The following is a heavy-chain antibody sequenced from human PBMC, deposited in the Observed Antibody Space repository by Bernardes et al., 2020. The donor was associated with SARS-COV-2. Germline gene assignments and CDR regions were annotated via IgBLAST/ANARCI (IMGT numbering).Heavy chain of an antibody. D-gene: IGHD5-18*01. Sequence: GGSLRLSCAASGFIFSRNAMTWVRQAPGKGLEWVSGISGSGGSTYYADSVKGRFTISRDNSNNTLYLEMNSLKAEDTAIYFCGKCIQGSYAMDVWGQGTTVTVSS. J-gene: IGHJ6*02. CDR2: ISGSGGST. V-gene: IGHV3-23*01. CDR3: GKCIQGSYAMDV. CDR1: GFIFSRNA.